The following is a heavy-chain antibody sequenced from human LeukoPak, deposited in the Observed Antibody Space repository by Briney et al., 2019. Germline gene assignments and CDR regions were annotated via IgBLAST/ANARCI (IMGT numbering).Heavy chain of an antibody. CDR2: IDPNSGGT. CDR1: GYTFTGYY. Sequence: ASVKVSCKASGYTFTGYYMHWVRQAPGQGLEWMGWIDPNSGGTNYAQKFQDRVTMTRDTPISTAYMELSSLRSDDTALYYCTRVGYCSGGTCPYYFDYWGQGTLVTVSS. D-gene: IGHD2-15*01. V-gene: IGHV1-2*02. CDR3: TRVGYCSGGTCPYYFDY. J-gene: IGHJ4*02.